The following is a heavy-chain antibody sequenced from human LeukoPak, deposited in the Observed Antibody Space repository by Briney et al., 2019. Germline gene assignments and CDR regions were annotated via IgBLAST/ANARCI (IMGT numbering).Heavy chain of an antibody. J-gene: IGHJ4*02. Sequence: GGSLRLSCAASGFTVNSNYMSWVRQAPGKGLEWVSVIYSGGSTYYADSVKGRFAISRDNSKNTLYLQMNSLRAEDTAVYYCASVGEGAAKDWGQGTLVTVSS. D-gene: IGHD1-26*01. V-gene: IGHV3-53*01. CDR2: IYSGGST. CDR3: ASVGEGAAKD. CDR1: GFTVNSNY.